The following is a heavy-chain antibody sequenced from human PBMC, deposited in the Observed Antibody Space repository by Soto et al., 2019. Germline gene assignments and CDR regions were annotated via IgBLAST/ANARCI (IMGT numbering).Heavy chain of an antibody. CDR2: IYYSGST. CDR1: GGSISSYY. D-gene: IGHD3-3*01. Sequence: QVQLQESGPGLVKPSETLSLTCTVSGGSISSYYWSWIRQPPGKGLEWIGYIYYSGSTNYNPSLKSRVTISVDTSKNQFSLKLSSVTAADTAVYYCARHRTYYDFWSGSTNWFDPWGQGTLVTVSS. V-gene: IGHV4-59*01. J-gene: IGHJ5*02. CDR3: ARHRTYYDFWSGSTNWFDP.